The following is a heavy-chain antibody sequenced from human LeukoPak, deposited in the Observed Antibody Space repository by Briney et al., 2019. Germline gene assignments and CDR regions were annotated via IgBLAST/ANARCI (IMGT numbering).Heavy chain of an antibody. J-gene: IGHJ3*02. CDR2: ISDSGSSS. D-gene: IGHD5-12*01. Sequence: GGSLRLSCAASGFTFTSYAMSWVRQAPGKGLEWVSVISDSGSSSYYADSVKGRFTISRDNSKSTLYLQMNSLRAEDTAVYYCARGAGGYDWNDAFDIWGQGTMVTVSS. CDR1: GFTFTSYA. CDR3: ARGAGGYDWNDAFDI. V-gene: IGHV3-23*01.